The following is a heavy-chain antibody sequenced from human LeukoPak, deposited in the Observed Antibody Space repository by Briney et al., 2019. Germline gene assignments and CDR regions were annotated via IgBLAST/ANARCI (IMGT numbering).Heavy chain of an antibody. CDR2: ISITSTYI. CDR3: ARVPDQHCTNGVCATRTPLDY. D-gene: IGHD2-8*01. Sequence: PGRSLRLSCAASGFTFNSYSMNWVRQAPGKGLEWVSSISITSTYIYYADSVKGRFTISRDNAKNSLYLQMNSLRAEDTAVYYRARVPDQHCTNGVCATRTPLDYWGQGTLVTVSS. CDR1: GFTFNSYS. J-gene: IGHJ4*02. V-gene: IGHV3-21*01.